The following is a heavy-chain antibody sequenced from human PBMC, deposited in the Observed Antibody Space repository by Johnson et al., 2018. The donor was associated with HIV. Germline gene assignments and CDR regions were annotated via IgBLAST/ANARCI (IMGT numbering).Heavy chain of an antibody. V-gene: IGHV3-23*04. CDR2: ICGSGGST. J-gene: IGHJ3*02. CDR3: ATEGGTGAFDI. Sequence: VQLVESGGGVVQPGRSLRLSCAASGFTFSSYAMSWVRQAPGKGLEWVSAICGSGGSTYYADSVKGRFTISRDNSKNTSHLEMNSLRAEDTAMYYCATEGGTGAFDIWGQGTLVTVSS. CDR1: GFTFSSYA. D-gene: IGHD2-8*02.